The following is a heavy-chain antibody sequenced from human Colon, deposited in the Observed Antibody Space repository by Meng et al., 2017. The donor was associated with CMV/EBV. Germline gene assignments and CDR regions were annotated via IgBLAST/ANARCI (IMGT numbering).Heavy chain of an antibody. CDR1: GFTFKSYG. J-gene: IGHJ5*01. Sequence: GGSLRLSCATSGFTFKSYGMNWVRQAPGQGLEWVSYISGDYSVIHYLDSVKGRFTISRDNAEKSLSLQMNSLRADDTAVYYCARGGLSYDNYFDSWGHGTLVTVSS. CDR3: ARGGLSYDNYFDS. CDR2: ISGDYSVI. D-gene: IGHD1-26*01. V-gene: IGHV3-48*04.